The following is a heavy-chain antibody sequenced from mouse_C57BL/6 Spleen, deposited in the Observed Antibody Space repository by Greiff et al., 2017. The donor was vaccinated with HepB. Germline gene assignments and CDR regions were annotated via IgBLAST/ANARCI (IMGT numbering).Heavy chain of an antibody. D-gene: IGHD1-1*01. V-gene: IGHV14-4*01. J-gene: IGHJ4*01. CDR1: GFNIKDDY. CDR2: IDPENGDT. Sequence: EVKLQQSGAELVRPGASVKLSCTASGFNIKDDYMHWVKQRPEQGLEWIGWIDPENGDTEYASKFQGKATITADTSSNTAYLQLSSLTSEDTAVYYCTTPIYYYGSSHAMDYWGQGTSVTVSS. CDR3: TTPIYYYGSSHAMDY.